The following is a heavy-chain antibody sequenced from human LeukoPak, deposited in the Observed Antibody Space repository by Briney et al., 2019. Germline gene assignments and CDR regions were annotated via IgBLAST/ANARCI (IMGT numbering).Heavy chain of an antibody. J-gene: IGHJ3*02. Sequence: GGSLRLSCAASGFTVSSNYMSWVRQAPGKGLEWVSVIYSGGSTYYADSVKCRFTISRDNSKNTLYLQMNSLRAEDTAVYYCARRGYYGSGRYGAFDIWGQGTMVTVSS. CDR1: GFTVSSNY. CDR2: IYSGGST. D-gene: IGHD3-10*01. V-gene: IGHV3-66*04. CDR3: ARRGYYGSGRYGAFDI.